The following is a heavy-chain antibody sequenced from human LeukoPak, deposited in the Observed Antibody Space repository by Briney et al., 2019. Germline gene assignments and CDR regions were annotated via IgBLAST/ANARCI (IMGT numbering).Heavy chain of an antibody. CDR1: GFTVSSNY. CDR3: ASGLNKAAGEEVRDY. Sequence: GGSLRLSCAASGFTVSSNYMSWVRQAPGKGLEWVSVIYSGGSTYYADSVKGRFTITRDNSKNTLYLQMNSLRAEDTAVYYCASGLNKAAGEEVRDYWGQGTLVTVSS. J-gene: IGHJ4*02. D-gene: IGHD6-13*01. V-gene: IGHV3-53*01. CDR2: IYSGGST.